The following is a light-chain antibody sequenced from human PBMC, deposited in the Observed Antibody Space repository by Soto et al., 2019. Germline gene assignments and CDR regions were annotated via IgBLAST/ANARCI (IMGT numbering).Light chain of an antibody. J-gene: IGKJ4*01. CDR3: QQSYSTLPLA. V-gene: IGKV1-39*01. CDR2: SAS. CDR1: QSISSW. Sequence: GDRVTVTCRASQSISSWLAWYQQKPGKAPKLLIYSASSLQSGVTSRFSGSGSGTDFTLTISSLQPEDFATYYCQQSYSTLPLAFGGGTKVDIK.